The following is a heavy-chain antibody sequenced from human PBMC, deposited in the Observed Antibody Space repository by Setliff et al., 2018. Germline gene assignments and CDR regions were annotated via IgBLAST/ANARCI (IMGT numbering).Heavy chain of an antibody. CDR1: GYTFTSYG. CDR3: ATSWGATPFDY. CDR2: ISTSNGNT. D-gene: IGHD1-26*01. J-gene: IGHJ4*02. V-gene: IGHV1-18*01. Sequence: ASVKVSCKASGYTFTSYGINWVRQAPGQGLEWMGWISTSNGNTNYAQKLQGRVTMTTDTSTSTAYMELRSLRSDATAVYYCATSWGATPFDYWGQGTLVTVSS.